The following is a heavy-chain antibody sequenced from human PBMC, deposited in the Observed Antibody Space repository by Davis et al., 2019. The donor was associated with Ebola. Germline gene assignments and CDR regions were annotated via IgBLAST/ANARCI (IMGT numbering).Heavy chain of an antibody. D-gene: IGHD2/OR15-2a*01. J-gene: IGHJ3*02. CDR2: ISTGGGVT. V-gene: IGHV3-23*01. CDR1: GFTFSSYA. Sequence: GESLKISCAASGFTFSSYAMSWVRQAPGKGLEWVSGISTGGGVTIYADSVKGRFTISRDNSRGTLYLQMNSLRVEDSAIYYCVKDSSNIWFDIWGQGTLVTVSS. CDR3: VKDSSNIWFDI.